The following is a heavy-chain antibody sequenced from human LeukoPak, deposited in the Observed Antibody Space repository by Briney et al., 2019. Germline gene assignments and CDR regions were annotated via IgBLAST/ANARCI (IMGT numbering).Heavy chain of an antibody. D-gene: IGHD1-1*01. CDR1: GGSTSDCY. Sequence: SETLSLTCTVSGGSTSDCYWNWIRQPPGKGLEWIGYIYYRGTTNYNPSLNSRVTISLDSSKNQFSLRLNSVTAADTAIYYCARGPPRTGRERYFDYWGQGTLVSVSS. CDR2: IYYRGTT. V-gene: IGHV4-59*01. J-gene: IGHJ4*02. CDR3: ARGPPRTGRERYFDY.